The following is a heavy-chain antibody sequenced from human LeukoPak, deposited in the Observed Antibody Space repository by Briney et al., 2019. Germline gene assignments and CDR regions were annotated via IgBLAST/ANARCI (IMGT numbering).Heavy chain of an antibody. Sequence: GRSLRLSCAASGFTFDDYAMHWVRQAPGKGLEWVSGISWNSGSIGYADSVKGRFTISRDNAKNSLYLQMNSLRAEDTAVYYCARDYDFWSGSAFDYWGQGTLVTVSS. V-gene: IGHV3-9*01. CDR1: GFTFDDYA. CDR3: ARDYDFWSGSAFDY. J-gene: IGHJ4*02. CDR2: ISWNSGSI. D-gene: IGHD3-3*01.